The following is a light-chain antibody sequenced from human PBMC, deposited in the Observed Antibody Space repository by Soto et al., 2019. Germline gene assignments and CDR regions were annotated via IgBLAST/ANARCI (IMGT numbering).Light chain of an antibody. Sequence: QSALTQPASVSGSPGQSITVSCTGTSSDVGGYNYVSWYQQHPGKAPKLMIYDVSNRPPGVSNRFSGSKSGNTASLTISGLQAEDEADYYCSSFTSEDCVFGTGTKVTVL. CDR1: SSDVGGYNY. J-gene: IGLJ1*01. CDR2: DVS. CDR3: SSFTSEDCV. V-gene: IGLV2-14*01.